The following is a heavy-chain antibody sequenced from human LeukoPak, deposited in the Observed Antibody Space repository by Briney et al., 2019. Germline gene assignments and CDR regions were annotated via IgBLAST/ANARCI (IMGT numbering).Heavy chain of an antibody. CDR3: AKDLPRWLQLYFDY. V-gene: IGHV3-23*01. Sequence: GGSLRLSRAASGFTFSSYAMGWVRQAPGKGLEWVSAISGSGGSTYYADSVKGRFTISRDNSKNTLYLQMNSLRAEDTAVYYCAKDLPRWLQLYFDYWGQGTLVTVSS. CDR1: GFTFSSYA. D-gene: IGHD5-24*01. CDR2: ISGSGGST. J-gene: IGHJ4*02.